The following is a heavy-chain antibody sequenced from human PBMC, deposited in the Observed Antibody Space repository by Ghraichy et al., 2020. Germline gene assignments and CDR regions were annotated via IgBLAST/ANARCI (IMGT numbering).Heavy chain of an antibody. V-gene: IGHV4-34*01. CDR1: GGSFSGYY. CDR3: ARGSRGIYLAARRGGVFDY. CDR2: INHSGST. D-gene: IGHD6-6*01. Sequence: SETLSLTCAVYGGSFSGYYWSWIRQPPGKGLEWIGEINHSGSTNYNPSLKSRVTISVDTSKNQFSLKLSSVTAADTAVYYCARGSRGIYLAARRGGVFDYWGQGTLVTVSS. J-gene: IGHJ4*02.